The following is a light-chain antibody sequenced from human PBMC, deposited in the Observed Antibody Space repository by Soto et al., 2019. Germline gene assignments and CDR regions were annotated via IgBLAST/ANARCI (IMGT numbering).Light chain of an antibody. Sequence: DIQMTQSPSTLSASVGDRVIITCRASQSISSWLAWYQQKPGKAPNLLIYKASTLKSGVPSRFSGSGSRTEFTLTINRLQPDDFATYYCQQYDNDSWTFGQGTKVEIK. CDR3: QQYDNDSWT. V-gene: IGKV1-5*03. J-gene: IGKJ1*01. CDR1: QSISSW. CDR2: KAS.